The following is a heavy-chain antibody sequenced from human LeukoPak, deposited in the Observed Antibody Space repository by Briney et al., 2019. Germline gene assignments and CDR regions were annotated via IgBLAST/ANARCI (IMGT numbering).Heavy chain of an antibody. D-gene: IGHD3-9*01. CDR3: ARGVDSAIDW. V-gene: IGHV3-7*01. CDR1: GFTFSSYW. J-gene: IGHJ4*02. Sequence: GRSLRLSCAASGFTFSSYWMNWVRQAPGKGLEWVANINGDGRDKYYVGSVRGRFTISRDNADNALYLQMSSLRGDDTALYYCARGVDSAIDWWGQGTLVTVSS. CDR2: INGDGRDK.